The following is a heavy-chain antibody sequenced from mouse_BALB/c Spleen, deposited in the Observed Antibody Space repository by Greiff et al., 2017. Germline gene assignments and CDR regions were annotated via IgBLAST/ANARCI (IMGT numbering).Heavy chain of an antibody. D-gene: IGHD2-3*01. Sequence: QVQLKESGAELARPGASVKLSCKASGYTFTSYWMQWVKQRPGQGLEWIGAIYPGDGDTRYTQKFKGKATLTADKSSSTAYMQLSSLASEDSSVDYCARGEVTTAMDYWGQGTSVTVSS. J-gene: IGHJ4*01. V-gene: IGHV1-87*01. CDR3: ARGEVTTAMDY. CDR2: IYPGDGDT. CDR1: GYTFTSYW.